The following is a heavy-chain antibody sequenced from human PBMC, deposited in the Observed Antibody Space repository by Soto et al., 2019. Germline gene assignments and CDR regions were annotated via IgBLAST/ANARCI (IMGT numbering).Heavy chain of an antibody. D-gene: IGHD3-10*01. J-gene: IGHJ4*02. CDR2: ASYDGRET. V-gene: IGHV3-30*03. CDR3: TRDSGWPILNFDN. CDR1: GFDFRSYG. Sequence: GGSLRLSCAASGFDFRSYGIHWVRQAPGKGLEWVAAASYDGRETFYADSAKGRFTVSKEISKNTAFLQMNALRHEDTAVYFCTRDSGWPILNFDNWGQGTPVTVSS.